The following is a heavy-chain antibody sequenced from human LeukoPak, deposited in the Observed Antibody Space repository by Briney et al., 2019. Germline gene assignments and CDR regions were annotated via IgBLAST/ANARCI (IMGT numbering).Heavy chain of an antibody. V-gene: IGHV4-39*01. CDR2: IYYSGNT. Sequence: PPETLSLTCAVSGGSISSSNYYWGWIRQSPGKGLEWIGNIYYSGNTYYNPSLKSRVTISVDTSKNQFSLKLSSVTAADTAVYYCARQPTGDFYVFDIWGQGTMVIVSS. CDR3: ARQPTGDFYVFDI. CDR1: GGSISSSNYY. D-gene: IGHD7-27*01. J-gene: IGHJ3*02.